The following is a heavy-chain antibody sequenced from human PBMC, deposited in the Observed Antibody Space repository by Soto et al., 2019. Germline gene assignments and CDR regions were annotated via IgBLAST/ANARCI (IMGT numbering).Heavy chain of an antibody. CDR3: ARCSTTDDSGSGNYYSFADY. CDR1: GGSISSGGYY. CDR2: IYYSGST. J-gene: IGHJ4*02. Sequence: QVQLQESGPGLVKPSQTLSLTCTVSGGSISSGGYYWSWIRQHPGKGLEWIGYIYYSGSTYYNPSLYSRFTITTDTTQTQFSLMPSSVTAADKAVSYCARCSTTDDSGSGNYYSFADYWGQGTLVTVSS. D-gene: IGHD3-10*01. V-gene: IGHV4-31*03.